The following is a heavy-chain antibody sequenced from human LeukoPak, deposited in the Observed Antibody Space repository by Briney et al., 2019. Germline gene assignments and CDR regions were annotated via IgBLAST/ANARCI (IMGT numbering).Heavy chain of an antibody. Sequence: SETLSPTCALYGGSFSGYYWSWIRQSPGKGLEWIGQINHSGYTNYKPSLKSRVTMSVDTSKNQFSLKLISMTAADTAVYYCARLGSRVLWGQGTLVTVSS. CDR2: INHSGYT. D-gene: IGHD1-26*01. J-gene: IGHJ4*02. CDR3: ARLGSRVL. V-gene: IGHV4-34*01. CDR1: GGSFSGYY.